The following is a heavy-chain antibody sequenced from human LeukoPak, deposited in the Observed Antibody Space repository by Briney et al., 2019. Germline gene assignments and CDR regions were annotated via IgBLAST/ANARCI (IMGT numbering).Heavy chain of an antibody. Sequence: ASVKVSCKASGYTFTGYYMQWVRQAPGQGLEWMGWINPNSGGTSYAQKFQGRITMTRDTSISTSYMELSRLRSDDTAVYYCASGRRYCSSTSCYPHDAFDIWGQGTMVTVSS. CDR1: GYTFTGYY. CDR3: ASGRRYCSSTSCYPHDAFDI. D-gene: IGHD2-2*01. J-gene: IGHJ3*02. V-gene: IGHV1-2*02. CDR2: INPNSGGT.